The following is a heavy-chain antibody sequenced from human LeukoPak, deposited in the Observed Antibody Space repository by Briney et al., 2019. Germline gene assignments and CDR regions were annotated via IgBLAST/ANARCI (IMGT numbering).Heavy chain of an antibody. CDR2: INYTGST. V-gene: IGHV4-34*01. CDR3: ARALTGYPYYFDY. CDR1: GGSFSGFY. D-gene: IGHD3-9*01. Sequence: SETLSLTCAVYGGSFSGFYWSWIRHVPGKGLEWIGEINYTGSTSYNPSLKSRVTISVDTSQNQFFLLLTSVTAADTAVYYCARALTGYPYYFDYWGQGTLVTVSS. J-gene: IGHJ4*02.